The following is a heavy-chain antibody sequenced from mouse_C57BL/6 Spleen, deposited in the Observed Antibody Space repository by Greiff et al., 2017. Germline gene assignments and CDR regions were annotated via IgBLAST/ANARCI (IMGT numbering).Heavy chain of an antibody. Sequence: QVQLKESGPELVKPGASVKISCKASGYAFSSSWMNWVKQRPGKGLEWIGRIYPGDGDTNYNGKFKGKATLTADKSSSTAYMQLSSLTSEDSAVSFCARGWFPGFAYWGQGTLVTVSA. V-gene: IGHV1-82*01. D-gene: IGHD2-3*01. J-gene: IGHJ3*01. CDR3: ARGWFPGFAY. CDR2: IYPGDGDT. CDR1: GYAFSSSW.